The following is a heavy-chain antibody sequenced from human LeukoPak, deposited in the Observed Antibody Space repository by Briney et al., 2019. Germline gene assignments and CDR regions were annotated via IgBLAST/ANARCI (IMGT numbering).Heavy chain of an antibody. CDR1: GFTFSRYW. J-gene: IGHJ4*02. CDR2: IKQDGSEK. D-gene: IGHD2-2*01. CDR3: ARHYYCSGTSCSFDY. V-gene: IGHV3-7*01. Sequence: GGSLRLSCAASGFTFSRYWMSWVRQAPGKGLQWVANIKQDGSEKYYVDSVKGRFTISRDNAKNSLYVEVHSLRAEDTAVYYCARHYYCSGTSCSFDYWGQGTLVTVSS.